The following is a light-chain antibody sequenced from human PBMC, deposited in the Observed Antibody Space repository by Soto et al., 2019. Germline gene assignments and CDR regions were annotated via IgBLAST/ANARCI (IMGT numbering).Light chain of an antibody. Sequence: EIVLTQSPATLSLSPGERATLSCRASQSISSYLAWYQQKPGQAPRLLIYDASNRATGIPARFSGSGSGTDFTLTISSLEPEDFAVYYCQQYGSSVRTFGGGTKVDIK. CDR1: QSISSY. J-gene: IGKJ4*01. V-gene: IGKV3-11*01. CDR2: DAS. CDR3: QQYGSSVRT.